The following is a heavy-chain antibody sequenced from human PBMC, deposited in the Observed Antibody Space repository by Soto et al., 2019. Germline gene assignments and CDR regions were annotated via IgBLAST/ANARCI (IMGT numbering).Heavy chain of an antibody. CDR2: TYYRSKWYN. V-gene: IGHV6-1*01. D-gene: IGHD2-15*01. J-gene: IGHJ4*02. CDR3: ARGRWSTIDY. Sequence: SQTLSLTCVVSGDSVSSNNIAWNWLRQSPWRGLEWLGRTYYRSKWYNEYAVSVRSRITINLDTSKNQFSLQLNSVTPEDTAVYYCARGRWSTIDYWGQGAQVTVSS. CDR1: GDSVSSNNIA.